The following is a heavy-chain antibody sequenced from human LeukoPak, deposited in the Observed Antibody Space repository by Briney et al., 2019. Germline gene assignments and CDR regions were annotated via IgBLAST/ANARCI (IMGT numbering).Heavy chain of an antibody. Sequence: GGSLRPSCAASGFIFEDYAMHWLRQAPGKGLEWVSGISWNSGSIGYADSVKGRFTISRDNAKNSLYLQMSSLRTEDTAFYYCTKDVFDFGGYFELWGRGTLVTVSS. CDR1: GFIFEDYA. J-gene: IGHJ2*01. D-gene: IGHD3-16*01. V-gene: IGHV3-9*01. CDR2: ISWNSGSI. CDR3: TKDVFDFGGYFEL.